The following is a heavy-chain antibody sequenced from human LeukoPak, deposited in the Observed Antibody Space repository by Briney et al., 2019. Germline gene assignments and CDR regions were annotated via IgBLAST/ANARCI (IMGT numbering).Heavy chain of an antibody. CDR1: GYSFTTYW. Sequence: GESLKISCKGSGYSFTTYWIVWVRQVPGKGLEWMGIIYPGDSDTRYSPSFQGQVTISADKSINPAHLQWSSLKASYTGMYYCARGGQNNLVYFDYWGQGTLVTVSS. CDR3: ARGGQNNLVYFDY. J-gene: IGHJ4*02. CDR2: IYPGDSDT. V-gene: IGHV5-51*01. D-gene: IGHD1-20*01.